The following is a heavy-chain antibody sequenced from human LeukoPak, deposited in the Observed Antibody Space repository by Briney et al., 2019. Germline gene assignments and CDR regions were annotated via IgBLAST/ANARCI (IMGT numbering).Heavy chain of an antibody. Sequence: SETLSHTCAVSGDSISSSNWWSWVRQPPGKGLEWIGEIYHSGSANYNPSLKSRVTMSVDKSENQFFLKVSSVTAADTAVYYCARKYYYDNSPLDYWGQGTLVTVSS. D-gene: IGHD3-22*01. V-gene: IGHV4-4*02. CDR2: IYHSGSA. J-gene: IGHJ4*02. CDR3: ARKYYYDNSPLDY. CDR1: GDSISSSNW.